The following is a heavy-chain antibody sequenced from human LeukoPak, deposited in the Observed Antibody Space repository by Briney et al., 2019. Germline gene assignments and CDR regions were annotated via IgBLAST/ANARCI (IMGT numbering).Heavy chain of an antibody. D-gene: IGHD3-10*01. CDR2: MNPNSGNT. CDR3: ARVSEGRVLLWFGSDY. Sequence: ASVKVSCKASGYTFTSYDINRVRQATGQGLEWMGWMNPNSGNTGYAQKFQGRVTMTRNTSISTAYMELSSLRSEDTAVYYCARVSEGRVLLWFGSDYWGQGTLVTVSS. J-gene: IGHJ4*02. V-gene: IGHV1-8*01. CDR1: GYTFTSYD.